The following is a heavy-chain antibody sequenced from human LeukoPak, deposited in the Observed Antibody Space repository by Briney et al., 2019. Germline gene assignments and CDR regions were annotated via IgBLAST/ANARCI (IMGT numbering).Heavy chain of an antibody. J-gene: IGHJ4*02. CDR1: GFTFDDYA. D-gene: IGHD6-13*01. Sequence: GGSLRLSCAASGFTFDDYAMHWVRQAPGKGLEGVSGISWNSGSIGYADSVKGRFTISRDNAKKSLYLQMNSLRAEDTALYYCAKDRNIAAAGSFYFDYWGQGTLVTVSS. CDR3: AKDRNIAAAGSFYFDY. V-gene: IGHV3-9*01. CDR2: ISWNSGSI.